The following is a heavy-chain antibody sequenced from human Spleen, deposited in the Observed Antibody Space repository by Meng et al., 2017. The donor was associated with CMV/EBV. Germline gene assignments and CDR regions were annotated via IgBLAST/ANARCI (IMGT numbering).Heavy chain of an antibody. V-gene: IGHV1-2*02. J-gene: IGHJ3*02. CDR3: ARDILYWWELMGGAFDI. CDR2: INPNSGGT. Sequence: ASVKVSCKASGYTFTGYYMHWVRQAPGQGLEWMGWINPNSGGTNYAQKFQGRVTMTGDTSISTAYMELSRLRSDDTAVYYCARDILYWWELMGGAFDIWGQGTMVTVSS. CDR1: GYTFTGYY. D-gene: IGHD2-15*01.